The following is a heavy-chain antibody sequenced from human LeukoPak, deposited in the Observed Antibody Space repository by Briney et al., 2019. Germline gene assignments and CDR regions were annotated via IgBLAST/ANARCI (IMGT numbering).Heavy chain of an antibody. CDR3: ARDQYYYGSADY. D-gene: IGHD3-10*01. J-gene: IGHJ4*02. CDR1: GFTFSSYG. V-gene: IGHV3-30*03. Sequence: GGSLRLSCAASGFTFSSYGTHWVRQAPGKGLEWVAVISYDGSNKYYADSVKGRFTISRDNSKNTLYLQMNSLRAEDTAVYYCARDQYYYGSADYWGQGTLVTVSS. CDR2: ISYDGSNK.